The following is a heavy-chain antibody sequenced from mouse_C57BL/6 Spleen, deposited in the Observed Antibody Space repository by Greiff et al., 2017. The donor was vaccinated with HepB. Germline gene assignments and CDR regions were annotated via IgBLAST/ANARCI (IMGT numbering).Heavy chain of an antibody. J-gene: IGHJ1*03. CDR2: ISSGGSYT. CDR1: GFTFSSYG. CDR3: ARQPDGYDGDWYFDV. V-gene: IGHV5-6*01. D-gene: IGHD2-2*01. Sequence: EVKLMESGGDLVKPGGSLKLSCAASGFTFSSYGMSWVRQTPDKRLEWVATISSGGSYTYYPDSVKGRFTISRDNAKNTLYLQMSSLKSEDTAMYYCARQPDGYDGDWYFDVWGTGTTVTVSS.